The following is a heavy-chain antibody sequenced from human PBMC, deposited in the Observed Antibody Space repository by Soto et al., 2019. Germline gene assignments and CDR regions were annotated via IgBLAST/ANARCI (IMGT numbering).Heavy chain of an antibody. CDR3: ARAEGSKYCSSTSCYKHSYYYYGMDV. V-gene: IGHV4-31*03. Sequence: SETLSLTCTVSGGSISSTNHYWGWIRQPPGKGLEWIGYIYYSGSTYYNPSLKSRVTISVDTSKNQFSLKLSSVTAADTAVYYCARAEGSKYCSSTSCYKHSYYYYGMDVWGQGTTVTVSS. J-gene: IGHJ6*02. CDR1: GGSISSTNHY. CDR2: IYYSGST. D-gene: IGHD2-2*02.